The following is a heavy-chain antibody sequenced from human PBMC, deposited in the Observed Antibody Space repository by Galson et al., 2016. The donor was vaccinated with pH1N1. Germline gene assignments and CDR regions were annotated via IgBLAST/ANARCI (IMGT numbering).Heavy chain of an antibody. CDR2: VDPERGAT. D-gene: IGHD3-16*01. Sequence: SVKVSCKASGDAFVGHYIHWVRQAPGQGLEWMGWVDPERGATIYAQKFQGRITMTRDTSISAAYMELTRLTSDDTAVYYCVRELRGGTFDVWGQGTMVTVSS. CDR3: VRELRGGTFDV. CDR1: GDAFVGHY. J-gene: IGHJ3*01. V-gene: IGHV1-2*02.